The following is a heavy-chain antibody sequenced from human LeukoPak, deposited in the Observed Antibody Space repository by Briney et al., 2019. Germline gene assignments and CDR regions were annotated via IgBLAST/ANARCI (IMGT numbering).Heavy chain of an antibody. D-gene: IGHD6-13*01. CDR1: GFTFSSYA. J-gene: IGHJ4*02. V-gene: IGHV3-23*01. CDR2: VSDSGSST. Sequence: PGGSLRLSCAASGFTFSSYAMSWVRQAPGKGLEWVSAVSDSGSSTYYADSVKGRFTISRDNSKNTLYLQMNSLRADDTAVYYCPKQDIRSSGWYDWGQGTLVTVSS. CDR3: PKQDIRSSGWYD.